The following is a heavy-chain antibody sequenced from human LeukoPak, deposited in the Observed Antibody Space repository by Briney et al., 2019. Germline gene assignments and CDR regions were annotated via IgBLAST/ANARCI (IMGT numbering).Heavy chain of an antibody. Sequence: GGSLRLSCAASGFTFSTYGMHWVRQAPGKGLEWVAVISDDGSNKYYADSVKGRFTISRDNSKSTLYLQVNSLRAEDTAVYYCARISCTGGSCRPYSYYDMDVWGQGTTVTVSS. CDR2: ISDDGSNK. CDR3: ARISCTGGSCRPYSYYDMDV. CDR1: GFTFSTYG. J-gene: IGHJ6*02. D-gene: IGHD2-15*01. V-gene: IGHV3-33*05.